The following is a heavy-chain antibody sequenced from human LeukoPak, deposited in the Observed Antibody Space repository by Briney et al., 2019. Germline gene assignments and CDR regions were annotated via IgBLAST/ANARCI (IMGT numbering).Heavy chain of an antibody. V-gene: IGHV5-51*01. CDR3: ARHNNWAFDY. J-gene: IGHJ4*02. D-gene: IGHD1-20*01. CDR2: IHPNDAST. CDR1: GYSFTSYW. Sequence: GESLQISCKGSGYSFTSYWIGWVRQMPGKGLEWMGIIHPNDASTIYSPSFQGQVTISADRSITTAYLQWNTLQASDTAIYYCARHNNWAFDYWDRGTLLTVSS.